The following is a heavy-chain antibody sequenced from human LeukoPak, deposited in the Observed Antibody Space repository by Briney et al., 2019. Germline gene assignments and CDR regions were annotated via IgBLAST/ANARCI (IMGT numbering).Heavy chain of an antibody. CDR2: INHSGST. CDR1: GGSFSGYY. CDR3: ARDVWFGELRYYFDY. D-gene: IGHD3-10*01. Sequence: PSETLSLTCAVYGGSFSGYYWGWIRQPPGKGLEWIGEINHSGSTNYNPSLKSRVTISVDTSKNQFSLKLSSVTAADTAVYYCARDVWFGELRYYFDYWGQGTLVTVSS. J-gene: IGHJ4*02. V-gene: IGHV4-34*01.